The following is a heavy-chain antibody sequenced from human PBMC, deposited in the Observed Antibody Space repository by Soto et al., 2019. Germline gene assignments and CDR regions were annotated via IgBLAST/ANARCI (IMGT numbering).Heavy chain of an antibody. D-gene: IGHD1-26*01. J-gene: IGHJ4*02. CDR1: GYAFTSYD. CDR3: ARREHSGSYYGFDY. CDR2: MNPNSGNT. Sequence: ASVKVSCKASGYAFTSYDINWVRQATGQGLEWMGWMNPNSGNTGYAQKFQGRVTMTRNTSISTAYMELSSLRSEDTAVDYCARREHSGSYYGFDYWGQGTLDTVSS. V-gene: IGHV1-8*01.